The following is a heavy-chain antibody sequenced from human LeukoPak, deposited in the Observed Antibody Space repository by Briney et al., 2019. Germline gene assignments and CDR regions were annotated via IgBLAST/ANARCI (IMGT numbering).Heavy chain of an antibody. CDR2: ISYDGSNK. J-gene: IGHJ3*02. D-gene: IGHD3-22*01. Sequence: GGSLRLSCAASGFTFSSYGMHWVRQAPGKGLEWVAVISYDGSNKYYADSVKGRFTISRDNSKNTLYLQMNSLRAEDTAVYYCATLRPYYYDSSGYPDAFDIWGQGTMVTVSS. V-gene: IGHV3-30*03. CDR1: GFTFSSYG. CDR3: ATLRPYYYDSSGYPDAFDI.